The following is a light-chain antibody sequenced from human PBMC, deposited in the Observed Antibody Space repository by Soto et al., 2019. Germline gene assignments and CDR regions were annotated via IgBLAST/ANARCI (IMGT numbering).Light chain of an antibody. V-gene: IGKV3-15*01. CDR1: QSVSSN. CDR2: GAY. CDR3: QQYNNWPWT. J-gene: IGKJ1*01. Sequence: IVITQDPATLSVSPGERYTLSWMASQSVSSNLAWYQHKPVQHPRILIYGAYTRATGITARFSGSGYGKEFILTISSLQSEDFAVYYCQQYNNWPWTVGQGTKVEIK.